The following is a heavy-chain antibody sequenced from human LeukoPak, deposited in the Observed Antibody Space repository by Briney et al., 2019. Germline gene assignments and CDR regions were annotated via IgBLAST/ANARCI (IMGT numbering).Heavy chain of an antibody. J-gene: IGHJ6*02. Sequence: SETLSLTCSASTGSISTYLWSWIRQPAGKGLEWIGRIYTSGITNYNPSLNNRVTMSVDTSKNQFSLKLSSVTAADTALYFCARECTTSCYRGMDVWGQGTTVTVSS. D-gene: IGHD2-2*01. CDR3: ARECTTSCYRGMDV. CDR2: IYTSGIT. V-gene: IGHV4-4*07. CDR1: TGSISTYL.